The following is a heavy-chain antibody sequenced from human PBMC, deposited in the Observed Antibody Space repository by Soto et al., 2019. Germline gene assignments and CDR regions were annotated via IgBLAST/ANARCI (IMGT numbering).Heavy chain of an antibody. CDR3: ARDEDSYGEFDY. CDR1: GGSISSYY. Sequence: SETLSLTCTVSGGSISSYYWSWIRQPPGKGLEWIGYIYYSGSTNYNPSLKSRVTISVDTSKNQFSLKLSSVTAADTAVYYCARDEDSYGEFDYWGQGTLVTVSS. CDR2: IYYSGST. J-gene: IGHJ4*02. D-gene: IGHD5-18*01. V-gene: IGHV4-59*01.